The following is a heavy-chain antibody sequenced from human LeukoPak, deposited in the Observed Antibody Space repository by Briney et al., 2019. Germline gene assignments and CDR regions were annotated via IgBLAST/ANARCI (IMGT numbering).Heavy chain of an antibody. CDR3: ASDTPRLLKGQQLAVRDAFDI. V-gene: IGHV4-39*07. CDR1: GGSISSSSYY. CDR2: IYYSGST. D-gene: IGHD6-13*01. Sequence: PSETLSLTCTVSGGSISSSSYYWGWIRQPPGKGLEWIGSIYYSGSTYYNPSLKSRVTISVDTSKNQFSLKLSSVTAADTAVYYCASDTPRLLKGQQLAVRDAFDIWGQGTMVTVSS. J-gene: IGHJ3*02.